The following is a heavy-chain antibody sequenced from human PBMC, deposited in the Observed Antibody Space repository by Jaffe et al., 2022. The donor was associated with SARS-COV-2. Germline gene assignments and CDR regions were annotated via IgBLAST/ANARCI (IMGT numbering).Heavy chain of an antibody. J-gene: IGHJ3*02. Sequence: QVQLVQSGAEVKKPGASVKVSCKASGYTFTSYAMHWVRQAPGQRLEWMGWINAGNGNTKYSQKFQGRVTITRDTSASTAYMELSSLRSEDTAVYYCARVADYSSTGLDAFDIWGQGTMVTVSS. CDR3: ARVADYSSTGLDAFDI. V-gene: IGHV1-3*01. CDR2: INAGNGNT. CDR1: GYTFTSYA. D-gene: IGHD6-13*01.